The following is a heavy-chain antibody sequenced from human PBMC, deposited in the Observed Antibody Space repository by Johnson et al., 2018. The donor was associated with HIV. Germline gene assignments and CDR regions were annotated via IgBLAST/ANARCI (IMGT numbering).Heavy chain of an antibody. Sequence: EVQLVESGGTLVQPEESLRLSCAASGFTFSSYALHWVRQAPGKGLQYVSGISPNGISTYYANSVIGRFTISRDNAKNTVFLQMRRLRVEDTAVYYCARRSGYAFDIWGQGTMVTVSS. CDR3: ARRSGYAFDI. CDR2: ISPNGIST. D-gene: IGHD5-24*01. CDR1: GFTFSSYA. J-gene: IGHJ3*02. V-gene: IGHV3-64*01.